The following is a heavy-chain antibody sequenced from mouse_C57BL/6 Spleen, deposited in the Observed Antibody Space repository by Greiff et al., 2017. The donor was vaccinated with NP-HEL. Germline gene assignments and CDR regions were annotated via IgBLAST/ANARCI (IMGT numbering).Heavy chain of an antibody. J-gene: IGHJ1*03. Sequence: VKQSCKASGYTFPSYWMHWVKQRPGRGLEWIGRIDPNSGGTKYNEKFKSKATLTVDKPSSTAYMQLSSLTSEDSAVYYCARSTVVARGYFDVWGTGTTVTVSS. D-gene: IGHD1-1*01. CDR3: ARSTVVARGYFDV. CDR1: GYTFPSYW. V-gene: IGHV1-72*01. CDR2: IDPNSGGT.